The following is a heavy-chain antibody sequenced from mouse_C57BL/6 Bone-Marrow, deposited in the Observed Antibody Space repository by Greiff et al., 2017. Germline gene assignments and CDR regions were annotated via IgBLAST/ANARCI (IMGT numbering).Heavy chain of an antibody. CDR3: ARSYYGSSPWFAY. CDR2: INPNNGGT. V-gene: IGHV1-18*01. CDR1: GYTFTDYN. J-gene: IGHJ3*01. Sequence: VQLQQSGPELVKPGASVKIPCKASGYTFTDYNMDWVQQSHGKSLEWIGDINPNNGGTIYNQKFKGKATLTVDKSSSTAYMELRSLTSEDTAVYYCARSYYGSSPWFAYWGQGTLVTVSA. D-gene: IGHD1-1*01.